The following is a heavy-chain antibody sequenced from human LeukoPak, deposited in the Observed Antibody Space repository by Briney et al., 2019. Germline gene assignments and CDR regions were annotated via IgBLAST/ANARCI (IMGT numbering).Heavy chain of an antibody. D-gene: IGHD6-13*01. CDR3: AGGSSSWYEGAFDI. Sequence: SVKVSCKASGYTFTGYYMHWVRQAPGQGLEWMGRIIPILGIANYAQKFQGRVTITADKSTSTAYMELSSLRSEDTAVYYCAGGSSSWYEGAFDIWGQGTMVTVSS. V-gene: IGHV1-69*02. CDR2: IIPILGIA. J-gene: IGHJ3*02. CDR1: GYTFTGYY.